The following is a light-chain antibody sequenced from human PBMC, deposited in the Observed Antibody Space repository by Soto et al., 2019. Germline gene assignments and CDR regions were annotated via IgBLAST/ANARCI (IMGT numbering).Light chain of an antibody. Sequence: QYALTQPASVSGSPGQSITISCTGTSSDVGGYNYVSWYQQHPGKAPKLMIYDVSNRPSGVSNRFSGSKSGNTASLTISGLQAEDEADYYCSSYTSSSTPVVFGGVTKLTVL. CDR3: SSYTSSSTPVV. CDR1: SSDVGGYNY. J-gene: IGLJ2*01. CDR2: DVS. V-gene: IGLV2-14*01.